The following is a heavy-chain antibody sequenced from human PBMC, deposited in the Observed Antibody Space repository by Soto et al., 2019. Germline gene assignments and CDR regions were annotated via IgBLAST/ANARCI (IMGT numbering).Heavy chain of an antibody. CDR1: GYTLTELS. D-gene: IGHD3-10*01. V-gene: IGHV1-24*01. J-gene: IGHJ4*02. CDR2: FDPEDGET. CDR3: ATGHGSGRYSLFDY. Sequence: ASVKVSCKVSGYTLTELSMHWVRQAPGKGLEWMGGFDPEDGETIYAQKFQGRVTMTEDTSTDTAYMELSSLRSEDTAVYYCATGHGSGRYSLFDYWGQGTLVIVSS.